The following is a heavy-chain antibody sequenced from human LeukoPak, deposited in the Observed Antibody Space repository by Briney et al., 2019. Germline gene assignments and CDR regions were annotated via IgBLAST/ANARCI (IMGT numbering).Heavy chain of an antibody. CDR3: ARVGGYSGYYISLDY. V-gene: IGHV3-21*01. D-gene: IGHD5-12*01. CDR2: ISSSSSYI. J-gene: IGHJ4*02. CDR1: GFPSSGYS. Sequence: GGPLSLSCEASGFPSSGYSMNWVRQAPGKGLDWASSISSSSSYIYYADSVKGRFTISRDNAKNSLYLQMNSLRAEDTAVYYCARVGGYSGYYISLDYWGQGTLVTVSS.